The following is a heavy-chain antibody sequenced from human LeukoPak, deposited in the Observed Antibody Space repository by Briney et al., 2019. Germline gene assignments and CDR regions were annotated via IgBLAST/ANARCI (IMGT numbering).Heavy chain of an antibody. CDR3: ARVGDINYFDY. Sequence: GGSLRLSCAASGFTFSSYAMHWVRQAPGKGLEYVSAISRNGDNTCYANSVTGRFTISRDNSKNTLYLQMGSLRADDMAMYYCARVGDINYFDYWGQGTLVTVSS. CDR2: ISRNGDNT. D-gene: IGHD3-10*01. CDR1: GFTFSSYA. J-gene: IGHJ4*02. V-gene: IGHV3-64*01.